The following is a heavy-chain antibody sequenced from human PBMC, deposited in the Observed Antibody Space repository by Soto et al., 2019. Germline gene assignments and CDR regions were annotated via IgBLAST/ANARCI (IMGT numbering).Heavy chain of an antibody. CDR2: ISAYNGNT. V-gene: IGHV1-18*01. J-gene: IGHJ6*02. CDR1: GYTFTSYG. Sequence: ASVKVSCKASGYTFTSYGISWVRQAPGQGLEWMGWISAYNGNTNYAQKFQERVTITRDMSTSTAYMELSSLRSEDTAVYYCAAPVAYDSSGYYYYYGMDVWGQGTTVTVSS. CDR3: AAPVAYDSSGYYYYYGMDV. D-gene: IGHD3-22*01.